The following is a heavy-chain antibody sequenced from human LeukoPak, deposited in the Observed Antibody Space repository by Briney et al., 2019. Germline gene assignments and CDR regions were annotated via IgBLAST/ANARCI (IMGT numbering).Heavy chain of an antibody. V-gene: IGHV4-39*01. CDR1: GGSISSSSYY. D-gene: IGHD1-14*01. Sequence: PSETLSLTCTVSGGSISSSSYYWGWIRQPPGKGLEWIGSIYYSGSTYYNPSLKSRVTISVDTSKSQFSLKLSSVTAADTAVYYCAGTVTYYFDYWGQGTLVTVSS. CDR3: AGTVTYYFDY. CDR2: IYYSGST. J-gene: IGHJ4*02.